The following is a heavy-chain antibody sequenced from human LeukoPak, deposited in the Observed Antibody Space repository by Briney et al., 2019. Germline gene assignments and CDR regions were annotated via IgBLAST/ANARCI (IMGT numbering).Heavy chain of an antibody. V-gene: IGHV3-13*01. Sequence: GGSLRLSCAASGFTSSSFDMHWVRQPTGQGLEWVSTIGTASDTYYPGSVEGRFTLSRDNAKNSLYLQMNSLTAGDTAVYYCARGPPRGKYYYVDVWGKGTTVTVSS. J-gene: IGHJ6*03. CDR2: IGTASDT. CDR1: GFTSSSFD. D-gene: IGHD1-1*01. CDR3: ARGPPRGKYYYVDV.